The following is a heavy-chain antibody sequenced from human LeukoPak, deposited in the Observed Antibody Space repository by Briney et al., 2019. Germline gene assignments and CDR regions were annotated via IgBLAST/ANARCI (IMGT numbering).Heavy chain of an antibody. D-gene: IGHD3-16*01. CDR1: GYTFTSYA. CDR3: ARGLGSLGYFDY. V-gene: IGHV1-3*03. Sequence: ASVKVSCKASGYTFTSYAMHWVRQAPGQRLEWMGWIDAGNGNTKYSQEFQGRVTITRDTSASTAYMELSSLRSEDMAVYYCARGLGSLGYFDYWGQGTLVTVSS. J-gene: IGHJ4*02. CDR2: IDAGNGNT.